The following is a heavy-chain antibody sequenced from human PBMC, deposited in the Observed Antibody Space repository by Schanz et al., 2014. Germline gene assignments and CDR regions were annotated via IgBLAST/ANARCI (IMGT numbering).Heavy chain of an antibody. CDR2: MNPNSGNT. Sequence: QVHLVQSGAEVKKPGASVKVSCKASGYNITSNDVTWVRQATGQGLEWMGWMNPNSGNTGYAQKFQGRVTSTAARSTSTAYMELSSLRSEDTAVYYCARGYGDSPTDFWGQGTLVTVSS. CDR1: GYNITSND. J-gene: IGHJ4*02. V-gene: IGHV1-8*01. D-gene: IGHD4-17*01. CDR3: ARGYGDSPTDF.